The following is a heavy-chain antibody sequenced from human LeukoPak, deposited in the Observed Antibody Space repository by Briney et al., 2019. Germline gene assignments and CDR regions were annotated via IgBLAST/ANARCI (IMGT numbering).Heavy chain of an antibody. Sequence: GGSLRLSCAASGFTVSSNYMNWVRQAPGKGLEWVSVIYSGGSTYYADSVKGRFTISRDNSKNTLYLQMNSLRAEDTAVYYCATKPYGDYVSIWGQGTMVTVSS. CDR2: IYSGGST. D-gene: IGHD4-17*01. V-gene: IGHV3-66*01. J-gene: IGHJ3*02. CDR1: GFTVSSNY. CDR3: ATKPYGDYVSI.